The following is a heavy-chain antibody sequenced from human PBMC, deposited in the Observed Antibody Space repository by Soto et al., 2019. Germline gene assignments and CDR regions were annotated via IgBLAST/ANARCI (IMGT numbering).Heavy chain of an antibody. CDR3: ARGYYLDY. Sequence: EVQLVESGGGLVQPGGSLRLSCAASGFTFSTYTMNWVRQAPGKGLEWVSYISDSSSTIYYADSVKGRFTTSRDNAKNSLNLQMTSLRAEDTAVYYCARGYYLDYWGQGTLVTVSS. V-gene: IGHV3-48*01. CDR1: GFTFSTYT. CDR2: ISDSSSTI. J-gene: IGHJ4*02.